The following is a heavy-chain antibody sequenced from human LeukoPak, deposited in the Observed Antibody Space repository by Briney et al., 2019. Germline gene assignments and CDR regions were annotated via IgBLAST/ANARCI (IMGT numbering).Heavy chain of an antibody. D-gene: IGHD3-3*01. V-gene: IGHV3-23*01. J-gene: IGHJ4*02. Sequence: GGSLRLSCAASGFTFSSFWMHWVRQAPGKGLQWVSRINADGSSTYYADSVKGRFTISRDNSKNTLYLQMNSLRAEDTAVYYCAKGSRFWSGYYSPNWGQGTLVTVSS. CDR2: INADGSST. CDR3: AKGSRFWSGYYSPN. CDR1: GFTFSSFW.